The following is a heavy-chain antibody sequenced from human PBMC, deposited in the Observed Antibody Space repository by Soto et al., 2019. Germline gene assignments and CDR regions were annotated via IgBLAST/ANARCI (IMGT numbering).Heavy chain of an antibody. CDR1: GGSIRSYY. CDR2: IYYSGTT. J-gene: IGHJ4*02. Sequence: SETLSLTCTVSGGSIRSYYWSWIRQPPGKGLEWIGYIYYSGTTNYNPSLKSRVTISIDTSKNQFSLKLNSVTAADTAVYYCASDVGYNISYFDYWGQGTLVTVSS. CDR3: ASDVGYNISYFDY. D-gene: IGHD5-12*01. V-gene: IGHV4-59*01.